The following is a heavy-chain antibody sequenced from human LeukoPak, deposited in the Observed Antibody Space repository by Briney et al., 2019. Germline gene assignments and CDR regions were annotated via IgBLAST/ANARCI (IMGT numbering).Heavy chain of an antibody. CDR2: IYYSGST. D-gene: IGHD3-10*01. J-gene: IGHJ4*02. CDR1: GGSISSSSYY. Sequence: KSSETLSLTCTVSGGSISSSSYYWGWIRQPPGKGLEWIGSIYYSGSTYYNPSLKSRVTISVDTSKNQFSLKLSSVTAADTAVYYCATLGVWFGESQFDYWGQGTLVTVAS. CDR3: ATLGVWFGESQFDY. V-gene: IGHV4-39*01.